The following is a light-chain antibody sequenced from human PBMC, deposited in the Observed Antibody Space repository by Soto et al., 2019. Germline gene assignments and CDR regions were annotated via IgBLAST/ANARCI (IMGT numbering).Light chain of an antibody. V-gene: IGKV1-39*01. CDR2: AAS. J-gene: IGKJ1*01. CDR3: QQYNSYS. CDR1: QSISAY. Sequence: DIQMTQSPSSMSASVGDRVTITCRASQSISAYLNWYQQKPGKAPKLLIYAASSLQSGVPSRFSGSGSGTDFTLTISSLQPDDFATYYCQQYNSYSFGQGTKVDI.